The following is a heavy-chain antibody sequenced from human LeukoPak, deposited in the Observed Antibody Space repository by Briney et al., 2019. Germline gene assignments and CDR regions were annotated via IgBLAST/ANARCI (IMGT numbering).Heavy chain of an antibody. CDR1: GGSISSSSYY. Sequence: PSETLSLTCTVSGGSISSSSYYWGWIRQPPGKGLEWIGSIYYSGSTYYNPSLKSRVTISVDTSKNQFSLKLSSVTAADTAVYYCARAVGYYYDSSGYYYATWFDPWGQGTLVTVSS. CDR3: ARAVGYYYDSSGYYYATWFDP. V-gene: IGHV4-39*07. CDR2: IYYSGST. D-gene: IGHD3-22*01. J-gene: IGHJ5*02.